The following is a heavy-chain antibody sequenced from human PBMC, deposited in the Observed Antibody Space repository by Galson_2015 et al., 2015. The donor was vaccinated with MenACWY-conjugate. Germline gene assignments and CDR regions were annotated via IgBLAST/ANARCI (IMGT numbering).Heavy chain of an antibody. V-gene: IGHV5-51*01. CDR3: ARHPPGGRGMDV. J-gene: IGHJ6*02. CDR1: GYTFTTYW. Sequence: QSGAEVKKPGESLTTSRKGSGYTFTTYWIGWVRQLPGKGLEWMGLISPGDSETRYSPAFQGQVTISADKSISTAYVQWDSLQASDTAMYYCARHPPGGRGMDVWGQGTTVTVSS. D-gene: IGHD1-26*01. CDR2: ISPGDSET.